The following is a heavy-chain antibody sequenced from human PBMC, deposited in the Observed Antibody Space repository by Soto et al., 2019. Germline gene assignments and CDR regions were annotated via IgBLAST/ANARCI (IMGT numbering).Heavy chain of an antibody. Sequence: QVQLVQSGAEVKKPGSSVKVSCKASGGTFSSYTISWVRQAPGQGLEWMGRIIPILGIANYAQKFQGRVKITADKSTSTAYMELSSLRSEDTAVYYCARENGGNDYYYYYGMDVWGQGTTVTVSS. CDR1: GGTFSSYT. CDR3: ARENGGNDYYYYYGMDV. J-gene: IGHJ6*02. D-gene: IGHD2-15*01. V-gene: IGHV1-69*08. CDR2: IIPILGIA.